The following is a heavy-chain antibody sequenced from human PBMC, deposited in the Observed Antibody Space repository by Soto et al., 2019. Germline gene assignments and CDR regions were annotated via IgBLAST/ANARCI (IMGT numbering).Heavy chain of an antibody. Sequence: SETLSLTCTVSGGSISSYYWSWIRQPPGKGLERIGYIYYSGSTKYNPSLKSRVTISVDTSKNQFSLKLSSVTAADTAVYYCARQPIAYCGGDCYSFDYWGQGTLVTVSS. CDR2: IYYSGST. J-gene: IGHJ4*02. CDR1: GGSISSYY. V-gene: IGHV4-59*08. CDR3: ARQPIAYCGGDCYSFDY. D-gene: IGHD2-21*02.